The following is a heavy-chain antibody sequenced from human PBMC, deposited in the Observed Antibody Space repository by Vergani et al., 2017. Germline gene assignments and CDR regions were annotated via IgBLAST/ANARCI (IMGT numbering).Heavy chain of an antibody. V-gene: IGHV3-9*03. J-gene: IGHJ4*02. Sequence: EVQLVESGGGLVQPGRSLRLSCAASGFTFDDYAMHWVRQAPGKGLEWVSGISWNSGSIGYADSVKGRFTISRDNAKNSLYLQMNSLRAEDMALYYCAELYGDDGYSPFWGQGTLVTVSS. CDR3: AELYGDDGYSPF. CDR1: GFTFDDYA. CDR2: ISWNSGSI. D-gene: IGHD5-18*01.